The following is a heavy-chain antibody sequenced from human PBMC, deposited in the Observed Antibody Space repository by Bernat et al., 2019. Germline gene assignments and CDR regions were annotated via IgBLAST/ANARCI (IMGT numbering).Heavy chain of an antibody. V-gene: IGHV2-70*15. CDR2: IDWDDDK. J-gene: IGHJ6*02. D-gene: IGHD3-10*01. CDR3: ARIRGGFGELIYYYGMDV. Sequence: QVTLRESGPALVKPTQTLTLTCTFPGFSLSTSGMCVSWIRQPPGKALEWLARIDWDDDKYYSTSLKTRLTISKDTSKNQVVLTMTNMDPVDIATYYCARIRGGFGELIYYYGMDVLGQGTTVTVSS. CDR1: GFSLSTSGMC.